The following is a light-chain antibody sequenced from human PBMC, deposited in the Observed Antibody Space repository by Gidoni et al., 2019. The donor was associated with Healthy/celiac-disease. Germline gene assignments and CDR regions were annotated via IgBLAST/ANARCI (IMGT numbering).Light chain of an antibody. CDR1: SLSSYY. Sequence: SSELTQDPAVSVALGQTVRITCQGDSLSSYYASWYQQKTGQAPVLVIYGKNNRPSGIPDRFSGSSSGNTASVTITGAQAEDEADYYGNSRDSSGNHLVVGGGTKLTVL. V-gene: IGLV3-19*01. CDR2: GKN. J-gene: IGLJ2*01. CDR3: NSRDSSGNHLV.